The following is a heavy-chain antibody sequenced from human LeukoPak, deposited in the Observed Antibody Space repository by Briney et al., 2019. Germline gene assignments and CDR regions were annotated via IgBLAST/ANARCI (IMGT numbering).Heavy chain of an antibody. Sequence: ASVKVSCKASGYTFTGYYMHWVRQAPGQGLEWMGWINPNSGGTNYAQKFQGRVTMTRDTSISTAYMELSRLRSDDTAVYYCARDGDFWSPTGFDYWGQGTLVTVSS. V-gene: IGHV1-2*02. D-gene: IGHD3-3*01. CDR1: GYTFTGYY. CDR3: ARDGDFWSPTGFDY. J-gene: IGHJ4*02. CDR2: INPNSGGT.